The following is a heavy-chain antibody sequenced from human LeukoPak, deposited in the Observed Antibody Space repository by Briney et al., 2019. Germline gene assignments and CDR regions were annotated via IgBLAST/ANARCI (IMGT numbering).Heavy chain of an antibody. J-gene: IGHJ6*03. CDR3: ANVAKGRFFFYYMDV. Sequence: ASVRVSCKLSGYSRNRFGVTWVRQAPGQGLEWIGWISSDNGIPRYADKFQGRVTLTTDTSKTTGYMELRSLRSDDSAVYFCANVAKGRFFFYYMDVWGKGTTVTASS. CDR1: GYSRNRFG. CDR2: ISSDNGIP. D-gene: IGHD2-15*01. V-gene: IGHV1-18*01.